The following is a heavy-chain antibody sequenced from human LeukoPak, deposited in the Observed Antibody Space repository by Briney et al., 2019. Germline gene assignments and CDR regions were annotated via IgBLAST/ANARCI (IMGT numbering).Heavy chain of an antibody. CDR1: GYSFTTYW. D-gene: IGHD3-10*01. CDR2: IYPGDSDT. CDR3: ARQSRDGSKTRGYYFDY. V-gene: IGHV5-51*01. J-gene: IGHJ4*02. Sequence: GESLKISFRGSGYSFTTYWIGWVRQMPGRGLEWMGIIYPGDSDTRYSPSFQGQVTMSVDKSINTAYLQWSSLKASDTAMYYCARQSRDGSKTRGYYFDYWGQGTLVTVSS.